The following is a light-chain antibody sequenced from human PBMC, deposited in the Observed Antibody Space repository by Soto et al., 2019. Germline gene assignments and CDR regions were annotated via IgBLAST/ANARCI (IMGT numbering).Light chain of an antibody. CDR3: SSYTSNTTRV. J-gene: IGLJ3*02. V-gene: IGLV2-14*01. Sequence: QSALTQPASVSGSPGQAITISCTGTSSDDGGYNFVSWYQQYPGKAPKLMIFEISDRPSGVSNRFSGSKSGNTASLTISGLHAEDEADYYCSSYTSNTTRVFGGGTKLTVL. CDR1: SSDDGGYNF. CDR2: EIS.